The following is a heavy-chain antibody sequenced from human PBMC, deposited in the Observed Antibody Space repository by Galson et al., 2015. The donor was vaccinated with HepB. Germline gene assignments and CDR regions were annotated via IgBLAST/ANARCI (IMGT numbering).Heavy chain of an antibody. Sequence: SLRLSCAASGFTFSSYAMHWVRQAPGKGLEWVAVISYDGSNKYYADSVKGRFTISRDNSKNTLYLQMNSLRAEDTAVYYCARGTSVAARFDYYFDYWDQGTLVTVSS. CDR3: ARGTSVAARFDYYFDY. CDR2: ISYDGSNK. CDR1: GFTFSSYA. J-gene: IGHJ4*02. V-gene: IGHV3-30-3*01. D-gene: IGHD6-6*01.